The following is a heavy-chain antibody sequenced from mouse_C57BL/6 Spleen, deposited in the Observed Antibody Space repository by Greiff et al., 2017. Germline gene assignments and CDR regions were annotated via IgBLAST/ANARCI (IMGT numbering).Heavy chain of an antibody. Sequence: DVQLQESGPGLVKPSQSLSLTCSVTGYSITSGYYWNWIRQFPGNKLEWMGYISYDGSNNYNPSLKNRISITRDTSKNQFFLKLNSVTTEDTATYYCARDPLYYYGSSPFAYWGQGTLVTVSA. CDR3: ARDPLYYYGSSPFAY. D-gene: IGHD1-1*01. CDR2: ISYDGSN. J-gene: IGHJ3*01. CDR1: GYSITSGYY. V-gene: IGHV3-6*01.